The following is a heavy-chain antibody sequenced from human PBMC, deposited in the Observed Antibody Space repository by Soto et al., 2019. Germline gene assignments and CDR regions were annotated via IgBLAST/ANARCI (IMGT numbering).Heavy chain of an antibody. V-gene: IGHV4-59*01. CDR2: IYYSGST. Sequence: SETLSLTCSVSGGSTSSYYWSWIRQPPGKGLEWIGYIYYSGSTDYSPSLKSRVTMSIDTSRNQVSLKLTSVTTADTAVYYCAATPRSWGQGTLVTVSS. CDR3: AATPRS. D-gene: IGHD2-15*01. CDR1: GGSTSSYY. J-gene: IGHJ5*02.